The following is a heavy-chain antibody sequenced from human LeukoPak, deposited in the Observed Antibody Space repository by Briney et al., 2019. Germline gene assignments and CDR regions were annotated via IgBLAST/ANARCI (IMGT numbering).Heavy chain of an antibody. CDR3: ARVGLAVAAAPLAFDL. D-gene: IGHD6-13*01. J-gene: IGHJ5*02. Sequence: GGSLRLSCAASGFTFSDYYMTWIRQAQGKGLEWVSCIGTSGSTIYYADSVKGRFTISRDNAKNSLYLHMNSLRAEDTAVYYCARVGLAVAAAPLAFDLRGHVTLVTVSS. V-gene: IGHV3-11*04. CDR1: GFTFSDYY. CDR2: IGTSGSTI.